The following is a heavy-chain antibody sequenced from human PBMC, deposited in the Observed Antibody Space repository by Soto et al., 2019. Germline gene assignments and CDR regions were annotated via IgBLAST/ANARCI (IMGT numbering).Heavy chain of an antibody. CDR1: GYSFASYW. J-gene: IGHJ6*02. D-gene: IGHD6-6*01. Sequence: GESLKISCQGSGYSFASYWIGWVRQMPGKDLEWMGITYPGDSDTRYSPSFQGQVTISADKSLRTAYLQWTSLKASDTALYYCARTRSFTLGFYYDGMDVWGQGTTVTVSS. V-gene: IGHV5-51*01. CDR3: ARTRSFTLGFYYDGMDV. CDR2: TYPGDSDT.